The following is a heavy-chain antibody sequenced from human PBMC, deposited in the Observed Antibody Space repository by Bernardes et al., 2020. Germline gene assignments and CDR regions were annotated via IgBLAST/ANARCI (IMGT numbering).Heavy chain of an antibody. Sequence: GGSLRLSCAASGFSFSNYWMHWVRQVPGRGLVWVSRISSDGSSTSYADSVKGRFTVSRDNAKNTLFLQMNSLRAEDTALYYCARAGYRSTWYDDYWGQGTLVTVSS. CDR3: ARAGYRSTWYDDY. D-gene: IGHD5-18*01. V-gene: IGHV3-74*01. CDR1: GFSFSNYW. CDR2: ISSDGSST. J-gene: IGHJ4*02.